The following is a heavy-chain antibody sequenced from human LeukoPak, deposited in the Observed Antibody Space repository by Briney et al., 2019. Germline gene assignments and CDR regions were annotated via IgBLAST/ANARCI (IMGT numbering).Heavy chain of an antibody. J-gene: IGHJ6*03. CDR3: ARQVSDYFYYYIDV. CDR1: GGSITTYDWS. Sequence: SETLSLTRTVSGGSITTYDWSWSWVRQPPGKGLEWVGSIYYSGTTYYNSSLKSRVTISEDTSKNRFSLMLTSVTAADTAVYYCARQVSDYFYYYIDVRGEGTTVIVSS. V-gene: IGHV4-39*01. CDR2: IYYSGTT.